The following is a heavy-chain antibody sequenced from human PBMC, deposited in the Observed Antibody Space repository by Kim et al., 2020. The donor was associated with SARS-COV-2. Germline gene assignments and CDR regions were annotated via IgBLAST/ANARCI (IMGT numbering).Heavy chain of an antibody. CDR1: GGSFSGYY. CDR2: INHSGST. J-gene: IGHJ4*02. CDR3: ARVGSRGIAATGG. D-gene: IGHD6-13*01. V-gene: IGHV4-34*01. Sequence: SETLSLTCAVYGGSFSGYYWNWIRQPPGKGLEWIGEINHSGSTNYNPSLKSRVTISVDTSKNQFSLKLSSVTAADTAVYYCARVGSRGIAATGGWGQGTLVTVSS.